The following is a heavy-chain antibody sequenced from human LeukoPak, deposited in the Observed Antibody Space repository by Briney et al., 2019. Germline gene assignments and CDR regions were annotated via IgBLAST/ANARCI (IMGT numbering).Heavy chain of an antibody. J-gene: IGHJ6*03. Sequence: GGSLRLSCAASGFTFSGSAMHWVRQASGKGLEWVGRIRSKANSYATAYAASVKGRFTISRDDSKNTAYLQMNSLKTEDTAVYYCTSNSGWYATASYYYYMDVWGKGTTVTVSS. CDR2: IRSKANSYAT. V-gene: IGHV3-73*01. CDR3: TSNSGWYATASYYYYMDV. D-gene: IGHD6-19*01. CDR1: GFTFSGSA.